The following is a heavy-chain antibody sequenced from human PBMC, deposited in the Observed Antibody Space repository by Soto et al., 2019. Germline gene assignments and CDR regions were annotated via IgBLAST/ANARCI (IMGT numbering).Heavy chain of an antibody. CDR1: GFILSNYG. D-gene: IGHD3-9*01. V-gene: IGHV3-30*03. CDR2: ISYDGSYK. CDR3: ARDQQYFDWLPYYYSCMDV. Sequence: GGSLRLSCAASGFILSNYGMHWVRQAPGKGLEWVAIISYDGSYKYYADSVKGRFTISRDNSKNTLYLQMNSLRAEDTAMYYCARDQQYFDWLPYYYSCMDVWGQGTTVTVSS. J-gene: IGHJ6*02.